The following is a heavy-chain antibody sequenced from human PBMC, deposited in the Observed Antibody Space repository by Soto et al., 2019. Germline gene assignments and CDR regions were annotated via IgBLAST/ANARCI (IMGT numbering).Heavy chain of an antibody. CDR2: IYYTGTT. J-gene: IGHJ5*02. CDR3: ARAPYYSSCSGYTDTGFDP. CDR1: GGSINTYY. V-gene: IGHV4-59*01. Sequence: PSETLSLTCTVSGGSINTYYWSWIRQPPGMGLEWLGYIYYTGTTKYSPSLKSRVSISVDMSKNQFYLRLSSVSAADTAIYYCARAPYYSSCSGYTDTGFDPWGQGTLVPVSS. D-gene: IGHD2-15*01.